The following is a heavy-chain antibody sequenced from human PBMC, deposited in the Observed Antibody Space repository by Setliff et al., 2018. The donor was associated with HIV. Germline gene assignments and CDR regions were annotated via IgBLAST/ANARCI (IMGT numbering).Heavy chain of an antibody. CDR2: IDWDDDK. Sequence: SGTTLVNPTQTLTLTCSFSGFSLSTSGMCVSWIRQPPGKALEWLARIDWDDDKFYNTSLQTRLTISKDTSKNQVALTMTNMDPVDTATYFCARVRGYYDSGSPYYYYMDVWGKGTTVTVSS. CDR3: ARVRGYYDSGSPYYYYMDV. V-gene: IGHV2-70*17. J-gene: IGHJ6*03. CDR1: GFSLSTSGMC. D-gene: IGHD3-10*01.